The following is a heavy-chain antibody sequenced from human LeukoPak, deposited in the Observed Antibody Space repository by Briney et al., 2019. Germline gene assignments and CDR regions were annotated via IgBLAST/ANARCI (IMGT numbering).Heavy chain of an antibody. J-gene: IGHJ4*02. CDR3: ASAPPRNYYGSGSYYY. CDR2: IYYSGTT. Sequence: SETLSLTCAVSSGSINSGGYYWSWIRQHPGKGLEWIGYIYYSGTTYYNPSLKSRVTISVDTSKNQFSLKLSSVTAADTAVYYCASAPPRNYYGSGSYYYWGQGTLVTVSS. CDR1: SGSINSGGYY. D-gene: IGHD3-10*01. V-gene: IGHV4-31*11.